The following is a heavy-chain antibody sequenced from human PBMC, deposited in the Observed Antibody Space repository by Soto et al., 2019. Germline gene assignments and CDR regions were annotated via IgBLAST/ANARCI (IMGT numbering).Heavy chain of an antibody. V-gene: IGHV5-51*01. D-gene: IGHD3-10*01. CDR2: IYPGDSDT. CDR1: GYSFTSYW. Sequence: PVESLKISCKGSGYSFTSYWIGWVRQMPGKGLEWMGIIYPGDSDTRYSPSFQGQVTISADKSISTAYLQWSSLKASDTAMYYCARQVAMVPGGDWFDPWGQGTLVTVSS. J-gene: IGHJ5*02. CDR3: ARQVAMVPGGDWFDP.